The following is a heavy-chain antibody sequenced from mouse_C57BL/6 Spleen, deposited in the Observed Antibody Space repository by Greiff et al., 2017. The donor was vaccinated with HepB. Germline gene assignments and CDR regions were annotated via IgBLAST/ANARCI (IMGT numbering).Heavy chain of an antibody. Sequence: LQQPGAELVMPGASVKLSCKASGYTFTSYWMHWVKQRPGQGLEWIGEIDPSDSYTNYNQKFKGKSTLTVDKSSSTAYMQLSSLTSEDSAVYYCARGNYGSSPAWFAYWGQGTLVTVSA. V-gene: IGHV1-69*01. CDR1: GYTFTSYW. CDR2: IDPSDSYT. D-gene: IGHD1-1*01. CDR3: ARGNYGSSPAWFAY. J-gene: IGHJ3*01.